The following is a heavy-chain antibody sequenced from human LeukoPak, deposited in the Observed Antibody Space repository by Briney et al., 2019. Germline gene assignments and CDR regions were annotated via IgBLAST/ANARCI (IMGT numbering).Heavy chain of an antibody. CDR1: GYTFTAYY. CDR2: INPNTGGT. J-gene: IGHJ4*02. CDR3: ARDSITAPHCYDY. Sequence: ASVKVSCKTSGYTFTAYYIHWVRQAPGQGLEWMGWINPNTGGTDYTPKFQGRVTMTSDSSVSAVFVELSSLESDDTAVYYCARDSITAPHCYDYWGQGTLVTVSS. V-gene: IGHV1-2*02. D-gene: IGHD2-21*01.